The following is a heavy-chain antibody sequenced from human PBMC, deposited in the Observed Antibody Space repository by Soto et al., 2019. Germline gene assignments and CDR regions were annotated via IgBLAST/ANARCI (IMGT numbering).Heavy chain of an antibody. CDR2: FDPEDGET. Sequence: ASGKVSCKVSGYTLTELSMHWVRQAPGKGLEWMGGFDPEDGETIYAQKFQGRVTMTEDTSTDTAYMELSSLRSEDTAVYYCATKTEYSSGWDYWGQGTLVTVSS. J-gene: IGHJ4*02. CDR1: GYTLTELS. V-gene: IGHV1-24*01. D-gene: IGHD6-19*01. CDR3: ATKTEYSSGWDY.